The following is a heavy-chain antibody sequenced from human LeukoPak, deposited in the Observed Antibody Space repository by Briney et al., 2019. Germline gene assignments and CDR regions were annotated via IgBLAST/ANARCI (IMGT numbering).Heavy chain of an antibody. CDR1: GYSFTSYW. CDR3: ARLSAVAVVADTPRYYYGMDV. J-gene: IGHJ6*04. V-gene: IGHV5-10-1*01. CDR2: IDPSDSYT. D-gene: IGHD2-15*01. Sequence: GESLKISCKGSGYSFTSYWISWVRQMPGKGLEWMGRIDPSDSYTNYSPSFQGHVTISADKSISTAYLQWSSLKASDTAMYYCARLSAVAVVADTPRYYYGMDVWGKGTTVTVSS.